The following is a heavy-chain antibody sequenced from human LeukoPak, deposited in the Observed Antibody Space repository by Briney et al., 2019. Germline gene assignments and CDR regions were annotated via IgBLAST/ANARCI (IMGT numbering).Heavy chain of an antibody. Sequence: GGSLRLSCAASGFTLSSYSMNWVRRAPGKGREWVSYTGSSSTTIYYADSVKGRFTISRDNAKNSLYLQMNSLKAEDTAVYYCARGVAVAAFSAFDVWGQGTMVTVSS. D-gene: IGHD6-19*01. CDR1: GFTLSSYS. CDR2: TGSSSTTI. J-gene: IGHJ3*01. CDR3: ARGVAVAAFSAFDV. V-gene: IGHV3-48*01.